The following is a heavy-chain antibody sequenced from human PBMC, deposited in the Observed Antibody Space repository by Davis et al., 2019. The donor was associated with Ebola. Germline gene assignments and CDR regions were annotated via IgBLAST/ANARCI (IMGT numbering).Heavy chain of an antibody. J-gene: IGHJ4*02. CDR3: ARITLVGYYFDY. CDR2: INPNSGGT. CDR1: GYTFTGYY. Sequence: ASVKVSCKASGYTFTGYYMHWVRQAPGQGLEWMGWINPNSGGTNYAQKFQGWVTMTRETSISTAYMELSRLRSDDTAVYYCARITLVGYYFDYWGQGTLVTVSS. V-gene: IGHV1-2*04. D-gene: IGHD4-23*01.